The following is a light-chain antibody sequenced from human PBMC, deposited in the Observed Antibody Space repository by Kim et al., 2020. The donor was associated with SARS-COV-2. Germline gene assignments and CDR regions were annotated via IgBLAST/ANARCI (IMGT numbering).Light chain of an antibody. CDR1: QGISSA. Sequence: IQLTQSPSSLSAPVRHRVTITCRTSQGISSALAWYQQIPGKAPKLLIYDASSLESGVPSRFSGSGSRTDFTLTISSLQPEDFATYNCQQFNNYPIPFGGGSKVDIK. CDR3: QQFNNYPIP. CDR2: DAS. J-gene: IGKJ4*01. V-gene: IGKV1D-13*01.